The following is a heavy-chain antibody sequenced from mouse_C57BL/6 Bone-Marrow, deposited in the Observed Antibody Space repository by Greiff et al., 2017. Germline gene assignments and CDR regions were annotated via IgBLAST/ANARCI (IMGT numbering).Heavy chain of an antibody. V-gene: IGHV7-3*01. CDR1: GFTFTDYY. CDR2: IRNKANGYTT. J-gene: IGHJ1*03. Sequence: DVMLVESGGGLVQPGGSLSLSCAASGFTFTDYYMSWVRQPPGKALEWLGFIRNKANGYTTEYSASVKGRFTISRDNSQSILYLQMNALRAEDSATYYCERWDYGSSFYWYFDVWGTGTTVTVSS. D-gene: IGHD1-1*01. CDR3: ERWDYGSSFYWYFDV.